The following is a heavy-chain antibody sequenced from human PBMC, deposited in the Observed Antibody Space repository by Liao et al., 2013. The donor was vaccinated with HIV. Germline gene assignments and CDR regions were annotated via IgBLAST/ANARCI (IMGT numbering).Heavy chain of an antibody. V-gene: IGHV4-34*01. D-gene: IGHD1-26*01. CDR1: DGPFSYYH. Sequence: QVQLQQWGAGLLKPSETLSLTRAVYDGPFSYYHWAWIRQSPGKGLEWIGETNHTGSTNYNPSLKSRVTISADTSKNQFSLKLTSVTAADTAVYYCARGTTTRPWASQPLKWFDPWGQGTVVTVSS. CDR2: TNHTGST. J-gene: IGHJ5*02. CDR3: ARGTTTRPWASQPLKWFDP.